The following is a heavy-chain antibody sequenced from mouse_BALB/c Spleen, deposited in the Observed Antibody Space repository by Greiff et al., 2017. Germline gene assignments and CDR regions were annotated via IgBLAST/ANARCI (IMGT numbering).Heavy chain of an antibody. J-gene: IGHJ1*01. Sequence: QVQLQQSGAELVRPGSSVKISCKASGYAFSSYWMNWVKQRPGQGLAWIGQIYPGDGDTNYNGKFKGKATLTADKSSSTAYMQLSSLTSEDSAVYFCAVYGTPYWYFDVWGAGTTVTVSS. CDR3: AVYGTPYWYFDV. CDR1: GYAFSSYW. V-gene: IGHV1-80*01. CDR2: IYPGDGDT. D-gene: IGHD1-1*01.